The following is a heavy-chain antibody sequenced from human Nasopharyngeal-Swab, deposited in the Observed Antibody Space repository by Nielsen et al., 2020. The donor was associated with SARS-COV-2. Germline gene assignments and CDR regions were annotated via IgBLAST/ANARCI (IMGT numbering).Heavy chain of an antibody. V-gene: IGHV1-69*13. CDR1: GGTFSSYA. Sequence: SVKVSCKASGGTFSSYAISWVRQAPGQGLEWMGGIIPIFGTANYAQKFQGRVTITADESTGTAYMELSSLRSEDTAVYYCASLGSMVQDAFDIWGQGTMVTVSS. J-gene: IGHJ3*02. CDR3: ASLGSMVQDAFDI. CDR2: IIPIFGTA. D-gene: IGHD4/OR15-4a*01.